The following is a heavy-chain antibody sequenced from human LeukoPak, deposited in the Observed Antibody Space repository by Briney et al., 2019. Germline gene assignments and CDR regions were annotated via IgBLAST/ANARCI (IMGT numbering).Heavy chain of an antibody. V-gene: IGHV4-59*08. CDR1: GGSISNYY. CDR2: VSYSGSS. J-gene: IGHJ4*02. CDR3: ARLQGRGDNYLDY. Sequence: SETLSLTCTVSGGSISNYYWSWIRQPPGKRLEWIGYVSYSGSSSSNPSLESRVTISVDMSKNQFSLRLTSVSASDTAVYYCARLQGRGDNYLDYWGQGTLVTVSS. D-gene: IGHD7-27*01.